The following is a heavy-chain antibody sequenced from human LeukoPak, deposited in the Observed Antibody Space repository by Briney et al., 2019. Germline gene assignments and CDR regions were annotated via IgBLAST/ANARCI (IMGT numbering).Heavy chain of an antibody. CDR2: VSYSGST. D-gene: IGHD1-26*01. J-gene: IGHJ4*02. CDR3: ARDNVVDATSGIDY. CDR1: HGSISDNSYY. Sequence: SETLSLTCTVSHGSISDNSYYWGWIRQPPGKGLEWIGGVSYSGSTYYNPSLKSRVTISLDTSKNQFSLKLTSMTAADTAVYFCARDNVVDATSGIDYWGQGTLVTVSS. V-gene: IGHV4-39*07.